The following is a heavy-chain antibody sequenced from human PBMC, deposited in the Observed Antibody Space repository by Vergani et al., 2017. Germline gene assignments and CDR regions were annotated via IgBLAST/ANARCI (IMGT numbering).Heavy chain of an antibody. Sequence: QVQLQQWGAGLLKPSETLSLTCAVYGGSFSGYYWRWIRQPPGTGLEWDGEINHSGSTNYNPALKSRGTISVDTSKNKFSLKLSSVTAADTAVYYCARAIRAKYQLLRGGWFYPWGQGTLVTVSS. V-gene: IGHV4-34*01. D-gene: IGHD2-2*01. CDR1: GGSFSGYY. CDR3: ARAIRAKYQLLRGGWFYP. J-gene: IGHJ5*02. CDR2: INHSGST.